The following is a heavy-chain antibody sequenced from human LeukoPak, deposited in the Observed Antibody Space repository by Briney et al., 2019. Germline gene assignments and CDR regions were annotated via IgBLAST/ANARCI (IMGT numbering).Heavy chain of an antibody. CDR3: ARLYYYDSSGYYSL. V-gene: IGHV4-34*01. CDR2: INHSGST. Sequence: PSETLSLTCAVYGGSFSGYHWSWIRQPPGKGLEWIGEINHSGSTYYNPSLKSRVTISVDTSKNQFSLKLSSVTAADTAVYYCARLYYYDSSGYYSLWGQGTLVTVSS. CDR1: GGSFSGYH. D-gene: IGHD3-22*01. J-gene: IGHJ4*02.